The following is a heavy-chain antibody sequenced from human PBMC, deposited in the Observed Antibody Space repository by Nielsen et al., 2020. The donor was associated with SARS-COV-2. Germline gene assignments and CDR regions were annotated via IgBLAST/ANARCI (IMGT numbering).Heavy chain of an antibody. J-gene: IGHJ4*02. CDR2: INSDGSST. Sequence: GESLKISCAASGFTFSSYWMHWVRQAPGKGLVWVSRINSDGSSTSYADSVKGRFTISRDNAKNTLYLQMNNLRAEDTAVYYCARAFEELGYCSSTSCPFDYWGQGTLVTVSS. D-gene: IGHD2-2*01. CDR1: GFTFSSYW. V-gene: IGHV3-74*01. CDR3: ARAFEELGYCSSTSCPFDY.